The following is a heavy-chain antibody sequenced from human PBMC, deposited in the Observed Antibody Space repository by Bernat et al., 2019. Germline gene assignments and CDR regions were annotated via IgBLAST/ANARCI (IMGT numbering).Heavy chain of an antibody. D-gene: IGHD4/OR15-4a*01. CDR3: AADPYDGYGVDHSTYYSLDV. CDR2: IKSKSDGGTT. J-gene: IGHJ6*02. V-gene: IGHV3-15*07. Sequence: EVQLVESGGGLVKPGGSLRLSCAVSGFTFNNAWMNWVRQALGKVLEWAGRIKSKSDGGTTNYGAPGKSEFTLSRDDSKNTLYLQMNSLKTEDTAVYYCAADPYDGYGVDHSTYYSLDVWGRGTTVTVSS. CDR1: GFTFNNAW.